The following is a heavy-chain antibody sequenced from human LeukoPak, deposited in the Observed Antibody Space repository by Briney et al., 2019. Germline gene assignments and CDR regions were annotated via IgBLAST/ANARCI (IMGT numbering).Heavy chain of an antibody. V-gene: IGHV4-39*01. D-gene: IGHD2-15*01. Sequence: SETLSLTCTVSGGSISSSSYYWGWIRQPPGKGLEWIGSIYYSGSTYYNPSLKSRVTISVDTSKNQFSLRLSSVAAADTAVYYCAKGYCSGGSCYSGFDYWGQGTLVTVSS. J-gene: IGHJ4*02. CDR3: AKGYCSGGSCYSGFDY. CDR1: GGSISSSSYY. CDR2: IYYSGST.